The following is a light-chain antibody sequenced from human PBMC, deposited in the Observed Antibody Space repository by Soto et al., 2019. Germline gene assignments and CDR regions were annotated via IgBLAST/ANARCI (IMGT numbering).Light chain of an antibody. V-gene: IGKV3-20*01. J-gene: IGKJ1*01. CDR3: LQYGSTPGT. CDR1: QSIPNSY. Sequence: EIVLTQSPGTLSLSPGERATLSCRASQSIPNSYLSWYQHKPGQAPRLLIHGASSRATGTPDRFSGSGSGTDFTLIIDRLDPEDFALYYCLQYGSTPGTFGQGTKVDLK. CDR2: GAS.